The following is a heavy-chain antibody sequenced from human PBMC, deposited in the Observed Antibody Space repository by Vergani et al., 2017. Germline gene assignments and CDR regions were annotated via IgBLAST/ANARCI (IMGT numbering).Heavy chain of an antibody. Sequence: EVQLLESGGGLVQPGGSLRLSCAASGFTFSSYAMSWVRQAPGKGLEWVSAISGSGGSTYYADSVKCRFTISRDNSKTTLYLQMNSRRAEDTAVYYCAKGGDILTGYSLWFDYWGQGTLVTVSS. J-gene: IGHJ4*02. V-gene: IGHV3-23*01. CDR3: AKGGDILTGYSLWFDY. CDR1: GFTFSSYA. D-gene: IGHD3-9*01. CDR2: ISGSGGST.